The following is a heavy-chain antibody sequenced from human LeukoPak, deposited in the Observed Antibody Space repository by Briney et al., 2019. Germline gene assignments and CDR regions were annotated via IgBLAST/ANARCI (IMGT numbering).Heavy chain of an antibody. CDR3: AREGWPQFSAVAASYVGAFDI. D-gene: IGHD6-19*01. CDR2: ISYDGSNK. J-gene: IGHJ3*02. CDR1: GLTFSSYA. Sequence: GGSLRLSCAASGLTFSSYAMHWVRQAPGKGLEGVAVISYDGSNKYYADSVKGRFTISRDNSRNTLYLQMNSLRAEDTAVYYCAREGWPQFSAVAASYVGAFDIWGQGTMVTVSS. V-gene: IGHV3-30-3*01.